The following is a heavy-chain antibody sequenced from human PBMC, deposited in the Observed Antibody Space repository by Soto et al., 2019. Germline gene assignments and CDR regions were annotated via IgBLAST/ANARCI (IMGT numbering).Heavy chain of an antibody. CDR2: ISAYNGNT. Sequence: ASVKVSCKASGYTFTSYGISWVRQAPGRGLEWMGWISAYNGNTNYAQKLQGRVTMTTDTSTSTAYMELRSLRSNDTAVYYCARDKFNYGDYKAFDYWGQGTLVTVSS. V-gene: IGHV1-18*01. D-gene: IGHD4-17*01. CDR1: GYTFTSYG. J-gene: IGHJ4*02. CDR3: ARDKFNYGDYKAFDY.